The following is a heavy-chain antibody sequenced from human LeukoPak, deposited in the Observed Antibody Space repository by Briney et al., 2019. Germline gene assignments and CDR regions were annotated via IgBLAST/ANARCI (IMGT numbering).Heavy chain of an antibody. V-gene: IGHV1-69*05. CDR3: AKKEGNLDWPDY. CDR1: GGTFSSYA. Sequence: SVKVSCKASGGTFSSYAISWVRQAPGQGLEWMGRIIPIFGTANYAQKFQGRVTITTDESTSTAYMELSSLRTEDTAVYYCAKKEGNLDWPDYWGQGTLVTVSS. D-gene: IGHD3-9*01. CDR2: IIPIFGTA. J-gene: IGHJ4*02.